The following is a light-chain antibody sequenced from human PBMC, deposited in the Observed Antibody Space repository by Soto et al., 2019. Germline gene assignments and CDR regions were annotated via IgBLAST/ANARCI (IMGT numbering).Light chain of an antibody. CDR2: DAS. J-gene: IGKJ2*01. Sequence: EVELTQSPATLSLSPGERATLSCRASQSVRFFLAWYQQKPGQAPRLLIYDASNRATGIPARFSGGGSGTDFTVTIDSLEPEDFAVYYCQQRSAWPYTFGQGTKLEIK. CDR1: QSVRFF. CDR3: QQRSAWPYT. V-gene: IGKV3-11*01.